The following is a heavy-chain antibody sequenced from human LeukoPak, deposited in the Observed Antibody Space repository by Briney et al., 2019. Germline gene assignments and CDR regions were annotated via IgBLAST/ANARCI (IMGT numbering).Heavy chain of an antibody. CDR2: FYYSGST. Sequence: PSETLSLTCTVSGGSITSNSNYWGWIRQPPGKGLEWIGSFYYSGSTYYNPSLKSRVTISVDTSKNQFSLKLTSVTAADTAMYYCARQYFGYYYMDVWGKGTTVTVSS. CDR3: ARQYFGYYYMDV. D-gene: IGHD3-9*01. V-gene: IGHV4-39*01. J-gene: IGHJ6*03. CDR1: GGSITSNSNY.